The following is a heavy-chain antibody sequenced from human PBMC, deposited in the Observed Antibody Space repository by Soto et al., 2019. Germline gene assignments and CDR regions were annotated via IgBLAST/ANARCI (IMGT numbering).Heavy chain of an antibody. J-gene: IGHJ6*03. CDR1: GGSISSGGYY. D-gene: IGHD3-3*01. CDR2: IYYSGST. CDR3: ARGAYDFWSGYPNTYYYYYYMGV. V-gene: IGHV4-31*03. Sequence: PSETLSLTCTVSGGSISSGGYYWSWIRQHPGKGLERIGYIYYSGSTYYNPSLKSRVTISVDTSKNQFSLKLSSVTAADTAVYYCARGAYDFWSGYPNTYYYYYYMGVWGKGTTVTVSS.